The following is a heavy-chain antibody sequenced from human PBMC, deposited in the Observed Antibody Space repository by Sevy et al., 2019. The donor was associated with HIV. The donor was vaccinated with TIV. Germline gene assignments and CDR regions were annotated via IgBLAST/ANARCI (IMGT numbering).Heavy chain of an antibody. CDR1: GFSFSTYS. V-gene: IGHV3-48*02. J-gene: IGHJ4*02. D-gene: IGHD6-19*01. CDR2: ISTSSSTI. Sequence: GGSLRLSCAASGFSFSTYSMNWVRQAPGKGLEWVSYISTSSSTIYYADSVKGRFTISRDNGNRSQYLQMNSLRDEDTAVYYCARVAAVASTLYYFDFWGQGTLVTVSS. CDR3: ARVAAVASTLYYFDF.